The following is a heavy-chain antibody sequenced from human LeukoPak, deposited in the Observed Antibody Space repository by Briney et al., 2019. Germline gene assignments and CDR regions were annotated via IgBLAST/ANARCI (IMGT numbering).Heavy chain of an antibody. V-gene: IGHV5-51*01. J-gene: IGHJ4*02. CDR3: ARSPPEGYYDSSGYDY. D-gene: IGHD3-22*01. CDR2: IYPSDSDT. Sequence: GESLKISCKGSGYSFTSYWIGWVRQMPGKGLEWMGIIYPSDSDTRYSPSFQGQVTISADKSISTAYLQWSSLKASDTAMYYCARSPPEGYYDSSGYDYWGQGTLVTVSS. CDR1: GYSFTSYW.